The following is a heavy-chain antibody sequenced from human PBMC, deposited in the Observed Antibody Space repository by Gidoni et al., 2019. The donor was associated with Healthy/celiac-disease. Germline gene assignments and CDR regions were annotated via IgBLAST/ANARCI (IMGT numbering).Heavy chain of an antibody. J-gene: IGHJ6*03. CDR2: IYSGGST. CDR1: GFTVSSND. Sequence: EVQLVESGGGLVQPGGSLRLSCAASGFTVSSNDMSGVRQAPGKGLEWVSVIYSGGSTYYADSVKGRFTISRDNSKNTLYLQMNSLRAEDTAVYYCARDWGTVMSKYMDVWGKGTTVTVSS. D-gene: IGHD1-1*01. CDR3: ARDWGTVMSKYMDV. V-gene: IGHV3-66*01.